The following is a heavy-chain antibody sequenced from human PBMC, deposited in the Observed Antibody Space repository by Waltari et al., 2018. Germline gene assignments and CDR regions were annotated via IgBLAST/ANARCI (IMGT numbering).Heavy chain of an antibody. D-gene: IGHD3-10*01. CDR2: IYHIGST. CDR1: GYSISGGFY. Sequence: QVQLQELGPGLVKPSETLSLTCSVSGYSISGGFYWGWIRQPPGEGLEWIGSIYHIGSTYSNPSLRSRVTISVDTSKNQFSLKLSSVTAADTAVYYCARVARGSDNYFDPWGQGTLVTVSS. CDR3: ARVARGSDNYFDP. J-gene: IGHJ5*02. V-gene: IGHV4-38-2*02.